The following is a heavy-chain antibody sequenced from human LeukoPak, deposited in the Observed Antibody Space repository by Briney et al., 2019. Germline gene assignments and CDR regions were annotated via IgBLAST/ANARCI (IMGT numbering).Heavy chain of an antibody. CDR2: ISAYNGNT. V-gene: IGHV1-18*04. D-gene: IGHD3-10*01. CDR3: ARAITMVRGVIIKSYYYGMDV. Sequence: ASVKVSCKASGYTFTSYGISWVRQAPGQGLEWMGWISAYNGNTNYAQKLQGRVTMTTDTSTSTAYMELRSLRSDDTAVYYCARAITMVRGVIIKSYYYGMDVRGKGTTVTVSS. CDR1: GYTFTSYG. J-gene: IGHJ6*04.